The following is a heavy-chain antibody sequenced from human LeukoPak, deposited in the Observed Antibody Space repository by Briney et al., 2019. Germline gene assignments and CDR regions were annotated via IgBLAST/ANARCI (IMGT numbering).Heavy chain of an antibody. V-gene: IGHV1-24*01. D-gene: IGHD2-15*01. CDR2: FDPEDGET. CDR1: GYTLTELS. CDR3: ATEGGCSGGSCKNYYYYGMDV. Sequence: AASVKVSCKVSGYTLTELSMHWVRQAPGKGLEWMGGFDPEDGETIYAQKFQGRVTMTEDTSTGTAYMELSSLRSEDTAVYYCATEGGCSGGSCKNYYYYGMDVWGQGTTVTVSS. J-gene: IGHJ6*02.